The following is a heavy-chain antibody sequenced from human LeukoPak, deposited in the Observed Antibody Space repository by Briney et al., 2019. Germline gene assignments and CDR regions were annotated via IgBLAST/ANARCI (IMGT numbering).Heavy chain of an antibody. CDR2: IYTSGST. J-gene: IGHJ4*02. V-gene: IGHV4-4*07. CDR3: ARLVDCSGGNCYYYFDY. CDR1: GGSISSYY. Sequence: SETLSLTCTVSGGSISSYYWSWIRQPAGKGLEWIGRIYTSGSTNYNPSLKSRVTISVDKSKNQFSLKLSSVTAADTAVYYCARLVDCSGGNCYYYFDYWGRGTLVTVSS. D-gene: IGHD2-15*01.